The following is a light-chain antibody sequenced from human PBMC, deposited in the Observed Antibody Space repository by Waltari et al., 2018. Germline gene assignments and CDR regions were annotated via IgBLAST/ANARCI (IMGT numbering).Light chain of an antibody. J-gene: IGLJ2*01. CDR2: RKV. CDR3: AAWDDSLNGLL. CDR1: SSNIGNTF. Sequence: QSVLTQPPSASATPGQRVTISCSGSSSNIGNTFVDWYKHLPGTAPKLLIYRKVERPSGGPVRFSGSKSGTSASLAISGLRSEDEADYYCAAWDDSLNGLLFGGGTKLTVL. V-gene: IGLV1-47*01.